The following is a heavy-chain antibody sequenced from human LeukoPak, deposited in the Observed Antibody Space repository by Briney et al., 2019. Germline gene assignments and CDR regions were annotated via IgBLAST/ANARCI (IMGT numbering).Heavy chain of an antibody. Sequence: SQTLSLTCNVSGGSISSGSDYWSWIRQPAGKGLEWIGRIYTSGSTNYNPSLKSRVTISVGTSKNQFSLKLTSVTAADTAVYYCARESLGPPYYFDYWGQGTLVTVSS. D-gene: IGHD1-26*01. CDR1: GGSISSGSDY. J-gene: IGHJ4*02. V-gene: IGHV4-61*02. CDR3: ARESLGPPYYFDY. CDR2: IYTSGST.